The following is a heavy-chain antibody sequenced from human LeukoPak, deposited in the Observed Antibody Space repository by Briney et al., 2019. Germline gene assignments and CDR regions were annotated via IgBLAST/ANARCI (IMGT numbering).Heavy chain of an antibody. CDR1: GFTFSNYA. J-gene: IGHJ4*02. CDR3: ARGYSYGPNVLDY. V-gene: IGHV3-53*04. CDR2: IYSGGST. Sequence: GGSLRLSCAASGFTFSNYAMSWVRQAPGKGLEWVSVIYSGGSTYYADSVKGRFTISRHNSKNTLYLQMNSLRAEDTAVYYCARGYSYGPNVLDYWGQGTLVTVSS. D-gene: IGHD5-18*01.